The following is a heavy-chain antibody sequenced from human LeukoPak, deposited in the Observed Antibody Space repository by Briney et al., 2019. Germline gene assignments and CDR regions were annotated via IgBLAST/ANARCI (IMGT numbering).Heavy chain of an antibody. J-gene: IGHJ6*02. CDR3: ARDPLRYFDWLLEPYYYYYGMDV. CDR2: IKQDGSEK. CDR1: GFTFSSYW. D-gene: IGHD3-9*01. V-gene: IGHV3-7*05. Sequence: GGSLRLSCAASGFTFSSYWMSWGRQAPGKGLEWVANIKQDGSEKYYVDSVKGRFTISRGNAKNSLYLQMNSLRAEDTAVYYCARDPLRYFDWLLEPYYYYYGMDVWGQGTTVTVSS.